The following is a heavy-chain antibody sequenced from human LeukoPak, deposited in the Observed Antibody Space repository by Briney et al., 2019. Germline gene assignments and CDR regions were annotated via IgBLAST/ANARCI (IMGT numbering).Heavy chain of an antibody. CDR1: GGSMSSYF. CDR2: IYYSGGT. J-gene: IGHJ4*02. CDR3: ARRGGDSSGNFDY. Sequence: SETLSLTCTVSGGSMSSYFWSWIRQSPGKGLEWIGYIYYSGGTNYNPSLKSRVTISVDSSKNQFSLKVNSVTAADTAVYYCARRGGDSSGNFDYWGQGILVTVSS. V-gene: IGHV4-59*08. D-gene: IGHD3-22*01.